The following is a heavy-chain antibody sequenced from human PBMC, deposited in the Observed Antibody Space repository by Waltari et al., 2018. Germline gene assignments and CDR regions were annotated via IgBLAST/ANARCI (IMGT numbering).Heavy chain of an antibody. CDR1: GFTFSTYW. Sequence: VQLVESGGGLVQPGGPLRLSCADSGFTFSTYWMSWVRQAPGKGLEWVANIKQDGSEKYYVDSVKGRFTISRDNAKNSLSLQMNSLRAEDTAVYYCARVWRYYYDVRGYWMFDPWGQGTLVTVSS. D-gene: IGHD3-22*01. V-gene: IGHV3-7*01. J-gene: IGHJ5*02. CDR3: ARVWRYYYDVRGYWMFDP. CDR2: IKQDGSEK.